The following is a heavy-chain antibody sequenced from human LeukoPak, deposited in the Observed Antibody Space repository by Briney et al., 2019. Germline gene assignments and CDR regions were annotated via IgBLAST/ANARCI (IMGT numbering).Heavy chain of an antibody. Sequence: SVKVSCTASGGTFSSYAISWVRQAPGQGLEWMGGIIPIFGTANYAQKFQGRVTITADESTSTAYMELSSLRSEDTAVYYCARAPTADYWFDPWGQGTLVTVSS. CDR3: ARAPTADYWFDP. CDR1: GGTFSSYA. V-gene: IGHV1-69*13. CDR2: IIPIFGTA. J-gene: IGHJ5*02.